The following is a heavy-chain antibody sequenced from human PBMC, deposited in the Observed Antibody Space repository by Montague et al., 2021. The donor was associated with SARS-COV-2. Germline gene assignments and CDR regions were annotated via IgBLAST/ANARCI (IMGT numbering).Heavy chain of an antibody. CDR2: IKLDGSKE. Sequence: SLRLSCAASGFIFGGYWTNWVRQAPGKGLEWVAHIKLDGSKEYYMDSVKGRFTVSRDNARNSLYLQMNSLRAEDTAVYYCVREKLYMDVWGEGTTVAVSS. J-gene: IGHJ6*03. V-gene: IGHV3-7*01. CDR3: VREKLYMDV. CDR1: GFIFGGYW.